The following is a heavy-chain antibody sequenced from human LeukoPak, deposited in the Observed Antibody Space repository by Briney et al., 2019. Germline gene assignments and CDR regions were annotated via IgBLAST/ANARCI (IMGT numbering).Heavy chain of an antibody. CDR2: IYSGGST. CDR1: GFTVSSNY. D-gene: IGHD1-26*01. CDR3: ARSGAFNYGMDV. J-gene: IGHJ6*02. V-gene: IGHV3-53*01. Sequence: GGSLRPSCAASGFTVSSNYMSWVRQAPGKGLEWVSVIYSGGSTYYADSVKGRFTISRDNSKNTLYLQMNSLRAEDTAVYYCARSGAFNYGMDVWGQGTTVTVSS.